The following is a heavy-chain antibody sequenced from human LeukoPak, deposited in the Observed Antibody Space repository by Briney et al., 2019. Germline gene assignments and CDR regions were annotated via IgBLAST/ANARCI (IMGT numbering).Heavy chain of an antibody. CDR2: IYYSGST. V-gene: IGHV4-30-4*08. CDR3: ASSSGWYVVFDY. Sequence: SETLSLTCTVSGGSISSGDYYWSWIRQPPGKGLEWIGYIYYSGSTYYNPSLKSRVTISVDTSKNQFSLKLSSVTAADTAVYYCASSSGWYVVFDYWGQGTLVTASS. CDR1: GGSISSGDYY. D-gene: IGHD6-13*01. J-gene: IGHJ4*02.